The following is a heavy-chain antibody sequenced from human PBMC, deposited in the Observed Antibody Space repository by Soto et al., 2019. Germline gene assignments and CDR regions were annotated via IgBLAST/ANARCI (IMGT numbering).Heavy chain of an antibody. V-gene: IGHV6-1*01. CDR2: TYYRSKWYN. CDR1: GDSVSSNSAA. J-gene: IGHJ4*02. CDR3: AKTDYDFWSGYYKYYFDY. Sequence: SQTLSLTCAISGDSVSSNSAAWNWIRQSPSRGLEWLGRTYYRSKWYNDYAVSVKSRITINPDTSKNQFSLQLNSVTPEDTAVYYCAKTDYDFWSGYYKYYFDYWGQGTLVTVSS. D-gene: IGHD3-3*01.